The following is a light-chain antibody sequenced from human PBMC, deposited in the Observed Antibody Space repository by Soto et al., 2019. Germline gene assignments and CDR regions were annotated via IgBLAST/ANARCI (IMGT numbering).Light chain of an antibody. Sequence: QSALTQPASVSGSPGQSITISCTGTSIDVGGYNYVSWYQHHPGKVPQLMIYDVSNRPSGVSNRFSGSKSGNTASLTISGLQAEDEADYYCSSYTSSNTYVFGTGTKVTV. CDR3: SSYTSSNTYV. J-gene: IGLJ1*01. CDR1: SIDVGGYNY. CDR2: DVS. V-gene: IGLV2-14*03.